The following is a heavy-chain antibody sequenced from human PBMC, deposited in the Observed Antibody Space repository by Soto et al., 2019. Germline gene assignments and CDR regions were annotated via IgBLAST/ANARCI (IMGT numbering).Heavy chain of an antibody. CDR2: ISGYNGIT. CDR3: AGDPTIFGVVQNYGMDV. CDR1: GYTFTSYG. D-gene: IGHD3-3*01. V-gene: IGHV1-18*01. J-gene: IGHJ6*02. Sequence: QVQLVQSGAEVKKPGASVKVSCKASGYTFTSYGITWVRQAPGQGLEWMGWISGYNGITNYAQKLQGRVTMTTDTSKSTAYTELRSLRADDTAGYYGAGDPTIFGVVQNYGMDVWGQGTTVTVSS.